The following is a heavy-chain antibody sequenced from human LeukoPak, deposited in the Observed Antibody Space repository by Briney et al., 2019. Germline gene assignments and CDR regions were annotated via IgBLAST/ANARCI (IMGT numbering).Heavy chain of an antibody. CDR1: GFTFSSYW. V-gene: IGHV3-23*01. Sequence: GGSLRLSCAASGFTFSSYWMSWVRQAPGKGLEWVSAISGSGGSTYYADSVKGRFTISRDNSKNTLYLQMNSLRAEDTAVYYCASYSGSFRFDYWGQGTLVTVSS. J-gene: IGHJ4*02. CDR3: ASYSGSFRFDY. CDR2: ISGSGGST. D-gene: IGHD1-26*01.